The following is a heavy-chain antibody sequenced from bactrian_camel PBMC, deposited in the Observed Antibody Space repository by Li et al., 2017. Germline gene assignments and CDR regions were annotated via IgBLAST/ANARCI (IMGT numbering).Heavy chain of an antibody. CDR1: GGTYSSYRSYC. D-gene: IGHD5*01. V-gene: IGHV3S57*01. CDR3: AAGGAGWPPQMSRAAHQY. CDR2: IDRGGTT. Sequence: VESGGGSVKAGESLKLSCVAFGGTYSSYRSYCVAWFRQAPGKEREGVAAIDRGGTTRYADSVKGRFLISKDNAKNALYLEMNSLNPEDTAVYYCAAGGAGWPPQMSRAAHQYWGQGTQVTVS. J-gene: IGHJ4*01.